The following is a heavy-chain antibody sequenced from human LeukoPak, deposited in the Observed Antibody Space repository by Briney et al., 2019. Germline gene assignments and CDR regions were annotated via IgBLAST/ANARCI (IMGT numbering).Heavy chain of an antibody. V-gene: IGHV3-7*01. J-gene: IGHJ4*02. Sequence: GGSLRLSCVASGFTFSRHWMAWVRQAPGKGLEWVANIKKDGREIYYMDSVKGRFTISRDNAKNSLYLQMNSLRAEDTAVYYCARRYSTSSVEDFDYWGQGSLVTVSS. D-gene: IGHD6-6*01. CDR3: ARRYSTSSVEDFDY. CDR1: GFTFSRHW. CDR2: IKKDGREI.